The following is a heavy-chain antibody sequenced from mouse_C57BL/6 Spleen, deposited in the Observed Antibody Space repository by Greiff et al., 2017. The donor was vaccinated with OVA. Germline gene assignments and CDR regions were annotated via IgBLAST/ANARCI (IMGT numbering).Heavy chain of an antibody. V-gene: IGHV5-6*02. CDR3: ARLGGSAYFDD. CDR2: ISSGGSYT. CDR1: GFTFSSYG. Sequence: EVMLVESGGDLVKPGGSLKLSCAASGFTFSSYGMSWVRQTPDKRLEWVATISSGGSYTYYPDSVKGRFTISRDNAKNTLYLQMSRLKSEDTAMYYCARLGGSAYFDDWGQGTTLTVSS. J-gene: IGHJ2*01. D-gene: IGHD4-1*01.